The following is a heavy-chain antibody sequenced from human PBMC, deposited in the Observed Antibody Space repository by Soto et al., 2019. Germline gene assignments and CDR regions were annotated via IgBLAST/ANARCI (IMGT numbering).Heavy chain of an antibody. Sequence: VGSLRLSGAASGFTFSSYAMGWVRQGPGKGLEWVAVVSIGGSTHYADSVRGRFTISRDNSKNTLSLQMNSLTAEDTAVYFCAKRRGAGGHFDYWGQGALVTVSS. CDR1: GFTFSSYA. CDR3: AKRRGAGGHFDY. J-gene: IGHJ4*02. V-gene: IGHV3-23*01. CDR2: VSIGGST. D-gene: IGHD2-15*01.